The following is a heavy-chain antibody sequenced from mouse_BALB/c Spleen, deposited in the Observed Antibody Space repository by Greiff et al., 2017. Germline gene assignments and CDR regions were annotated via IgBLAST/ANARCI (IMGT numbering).Heavy chain of an antibody. D-gene: IGHD2-3*01. CDR3: ARRRADGYCAMDY. V-gene: IGHV2-2*02. J-gene: IGHJ4*01. CDR1: GFSLTSYG. CDR2: IWSGGSK. Sequence: VQLQESGPGLVQPSQSLSITCTVSGFSLTSYGVHWVRQSPGKGLEWLGVIWSGGSKDYNAAFISRLSISKDNSKSQVFFKMNSLQANDTAIYYCARRRADGYCAMDYWGQGTSVTVSS.